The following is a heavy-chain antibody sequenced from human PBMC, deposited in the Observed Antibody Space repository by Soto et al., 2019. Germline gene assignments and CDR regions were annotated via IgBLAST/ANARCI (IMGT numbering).Heavy chain of an antibody. V-gene: IGHV4-4*02. CDR3: ARSIAVAINWFDP. J-gene: IGHJ5*02. D-gene: IGHD6-19*01. Sequence: SETLSLTCAVSGGSISRSNWWSWVRQPPGKGLEWIGQIYHSGSTNYNPSLKSRVTISVDKSKNQFSLKLSSVTAADTAVYYCARSIAVAINWFDPWGQGTLVT. CDR1: GGSISRSNW. CDR2: IYHSGST.